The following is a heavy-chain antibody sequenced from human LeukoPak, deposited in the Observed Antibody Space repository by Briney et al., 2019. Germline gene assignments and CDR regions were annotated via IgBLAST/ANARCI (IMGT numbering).Heavy chain of an antibody. CDR2: ISAYNGNT. CDR3: ARVVFGIAAAGTDYDY. J-gene: IGHJ4*02. V-gene: IGHV1-18*01. D-gene: IGHD6-13*01. CDR1: GYTFTSYD. Sequence: GASVKVSCKASGYTFTSYDVSWVRQAPGQGLEWMGWISAYNGNTNYAQKLQGRVTMTTDTSTSTAYMELRSLRSDDTAVYYCARVVFGIAAAGTDYDYWGQGTLVTVSS.